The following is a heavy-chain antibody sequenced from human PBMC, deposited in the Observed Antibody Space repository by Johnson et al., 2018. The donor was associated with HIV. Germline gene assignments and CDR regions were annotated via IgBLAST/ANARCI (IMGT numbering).Heavy chain of an antibody. Sequence: VQLVESGGGLVPPGRSLRLSCSASGFPFDDYALHWVRPAPGKGLEWVSSISWNRCTIAYVDSVHGRFTISRDNPKNPLYLQMTTLRVEDTAWYYCAKAVKWGVDAFDIWGPGTMVTVSS. CDR1: GFPFDDYA. V-gene: IGHV3-9*01. J-gene: IGHJ3*02. CDR3: AKAVKWGVDAFDI. D-gene: IGHD1-26*01. CDR2: ISWNRCTI.